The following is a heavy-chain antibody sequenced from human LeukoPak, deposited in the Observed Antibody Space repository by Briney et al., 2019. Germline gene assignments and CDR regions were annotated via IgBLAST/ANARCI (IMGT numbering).Heavy chain of an antibody. J-gene: IGHJ4*02. CDR3: ARDTLNGPFVISLDY. V-gene: IGHV3-48*03. Sequence: PGGSLRLSCAASGFTFSSYEMNWVRQAPGKGLEWVAHISSGSNVEYYLDSVRGRFTMSRDNAKSLMFLQMNSLRAEDTAVYYCARDTLNGPFVISLDYWGQGALVTVSS. D-gene: IGHD3-9*01. CDR1: GFTFSSYE. CDR2: ISSGSNVE.